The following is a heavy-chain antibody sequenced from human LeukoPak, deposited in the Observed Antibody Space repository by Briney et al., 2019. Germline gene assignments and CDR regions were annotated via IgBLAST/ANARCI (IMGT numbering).Heavy chain of an antibody. D-gene: IGHD1-26*01. CDR3: AKAWYSGGYSELDY. CDR1: GFTFDDYA. CDR2: ISGDGGST. V-gene: IGHV3-43*02. J-gene: IGHJ4*02. Sequence: PGGALRLSCAASGFTFDDYAMHWVGPAAGKGLEWVCVISGDGGSTYYADSLKGRFNISRHKSKHSLYLQMNSLRTEDAGLYYCAKAWYSGGYSELDYWGQGTLVTVSS.